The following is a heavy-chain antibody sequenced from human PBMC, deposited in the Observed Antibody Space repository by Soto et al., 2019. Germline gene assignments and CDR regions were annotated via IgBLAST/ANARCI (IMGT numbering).Heavy chain of an antibody. CDR2: ISGSGGST. CDR1: GFTFSSYA. J-gene: IGHJ5*02. Sequence: GGSLRLSCAASGFTFSSYAMSWVRQAPGKGLEWVSAISGSGGSTYYADSVKGRFTISRDNSKSTLYLQMNSLRAEDTAVYYCAKAYCSSTSCYRNWFDPWGQGTLVTVSS. D-gene: IGHD2-2*01. V-gene: IGHV3-23*01. CDR3: AKAYCSSTSCYRNWFDP.